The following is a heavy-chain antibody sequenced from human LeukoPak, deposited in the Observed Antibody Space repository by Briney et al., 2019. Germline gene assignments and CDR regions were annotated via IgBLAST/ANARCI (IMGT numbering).Heavy chain of an antibody. CDR1: GFTFSSYA. J-gene: IGHJ3*02. D-gene: IGHD6-19*01. CDR3: AKGGTAVAGTYDAFDI. V-gene: IGHV3-23*01. CDR2: ISGST. Sequence: PGGSLRLSCAASGFTFSSYAMSWVRQAPGKGLEWVSAISGSTYYADSVKGRFTISRDNSKNTLYLQMNSLRAEDTAVYYCAKGGTAVAGTYDAFDIWGQGTMVTVSS.